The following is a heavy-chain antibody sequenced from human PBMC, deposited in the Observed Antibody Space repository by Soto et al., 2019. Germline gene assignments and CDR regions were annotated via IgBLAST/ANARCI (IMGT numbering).Heavy chain of an antibody. J-gene: IGHJ4*02. CDR2: ISSSGSTI. Sequence: GGFLRLSCAASGFTFSDYYMSWIRQAPGKGLEWVSYISSSGSTIYYADSVKGRFTISRDNAKNSLYLQMNSLRAEDTAVYYCARDSSRWYYDYWGQGTLVTVSS. V-gene: IGHV3-11*01. D-gene: IGHD6-19*01. CDR3: ARDSSRWYYDY. CDR1: GFTFSDYY.